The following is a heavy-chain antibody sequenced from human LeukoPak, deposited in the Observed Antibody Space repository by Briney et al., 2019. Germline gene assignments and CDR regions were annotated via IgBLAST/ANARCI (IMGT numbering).Heavy chain of an antibody. CDR1: GFTFSSYA. Sequence: GGSLRLSCVASGFTFSSYAMSWVRQAPGKGLESVSGISGSGGSTCYADSVKGRFTISRDNSKNTLFLQMNSLRAEDTAVYYCAKETYSSGWYPYFDYWGQGTLVTVSS. V-gene: IGHV3-23*01. D-gene: IGHD6-19*01. CDR3: AKETYSSGWYPYFDY. J-gene: IGHJ4*02. CDR2: ISGSGGST.